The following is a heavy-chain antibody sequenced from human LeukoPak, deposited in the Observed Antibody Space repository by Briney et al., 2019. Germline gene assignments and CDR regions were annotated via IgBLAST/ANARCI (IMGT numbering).Heavy chain of an antibody. V-gene: IGHV1-69*04. CDR1: GGTFSSYA. CDR2: IIPILGIA. Sequence: PVKVSCKASGGTFSSYAISWVRQAPGQGLEWMGRIIPILGIANYAQKFQGRVTITADKSTSTAYMELSSLRSEDTAVYYCARIYGGDAFDIWGQGTMVTVSS. J-gene: IGHJ3*02. CDR3: ARIYGGDAFDI. D-gene: IGHD4-23*01.